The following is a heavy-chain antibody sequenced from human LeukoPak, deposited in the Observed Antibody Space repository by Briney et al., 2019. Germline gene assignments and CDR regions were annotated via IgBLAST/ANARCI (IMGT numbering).Heavy chain of an antibody. V-gene: IGHV4-39*01. D-gene: IGHD6-13*01. Sequence: SETLSLTCTVSGASISSSDFYWGWIRQPPGKGLEWIGTIYYSGTSYQKPSLRSRVTISVDTSKNQFSLKLSSVTAADTAVYYCARQVHSSPFDYWGQGTLVTVSS. CDR3: ARQVHSSPFDY. J-gene: IGHJ4*02. CDR2: IYYSGTS. CDR1: GASISSSDFY.